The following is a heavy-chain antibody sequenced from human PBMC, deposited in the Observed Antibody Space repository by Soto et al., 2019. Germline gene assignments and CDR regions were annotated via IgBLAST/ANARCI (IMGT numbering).Heavy chain of an antibody. Sequence: QVQLQQWGAGLLKPSETLSLNCAVTGGSLSGYYWSWIRQPPGKGLEWIGEVKDGGHTNYSPSLRGRVTISSDTSNNQFSLRVNSVTDADTGVYYCARGQEGVVATHWDQGSLVTVSS. CDR3: ARGQEGVVATH. J-gene: IGHJ4*02. CDR2: VKDGGHT. V-gene: IGHV4-34*01. CDR1: GGSLSGYY. D-gene: IGHD5-12*01.